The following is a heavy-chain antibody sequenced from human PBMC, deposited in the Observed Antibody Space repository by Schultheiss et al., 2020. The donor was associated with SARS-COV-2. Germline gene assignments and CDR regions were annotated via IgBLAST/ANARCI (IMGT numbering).Heavy chain of an antibody. CDR2: IYYSGST. D-gene: IGHD3-10*01. CDR3: ARVRGRESWFDP. J-gene: IGHJ5*02. Sequence: SETLSLTCTVSGGSISSYYWSWIRQPPGKGLEWIGSIYYSGSTYYNPSLKSRVTISVDTSKNQFSLKLSSVTAADTAVYYCARVRGRESWFDPWGQGTLVTVSS. CDR1: GGSISSYY. V-gene: IGHV4-39*07.